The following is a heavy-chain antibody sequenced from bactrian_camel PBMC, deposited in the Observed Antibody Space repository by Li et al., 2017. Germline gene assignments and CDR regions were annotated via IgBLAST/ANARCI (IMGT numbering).Heavy chain of an antibody. J-gene: IGHJ6*01. CDR1: GTTYSSYV. CDR3: ASDCVWGGLNIATMRKADFAY. CDR2: IDNDGST. V-gene: IGHV3S53*01. Sequence: HVQLVESGGGSVQAGGSLRLVCAASGTTYSSYVMGWFRQAPGKEREGVAVIDNDGSTNYADSVKGRFTISKDNAANTLYLHMMNLKPEDTAMYYCASDCVWGGLNIATMRKADFAYWGQGTQVTVS. D-gene: IGHD4*01.